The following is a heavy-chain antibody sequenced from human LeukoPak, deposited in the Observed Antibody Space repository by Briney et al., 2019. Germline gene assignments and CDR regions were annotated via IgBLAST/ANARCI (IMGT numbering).Heavy chain of an antibody. D-gene: IGHD3-10*01. CDR3: AASGSFYRLDY. Sequence: PGGSLRLSCAASGFTFSSYAMSWVRQAPGKRLEWVSSISDSGSSTYYADSVKGRFTISRDNSKNTLYLQMNRLTAEDTAVYYCAASGSFYRLDYWGQGTLVTVSS. V-gene: IGHV3-23*01. J-gene: IGHJ4*02. CDR1: GFTFSSYA. CDR2: ISDSGSST.